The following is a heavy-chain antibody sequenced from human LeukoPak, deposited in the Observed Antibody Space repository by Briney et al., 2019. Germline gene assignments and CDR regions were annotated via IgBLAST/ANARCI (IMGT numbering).Heavy chain of an antibody. D-gene: IGHD5-24*01. CDR1: GGSFSGYY. CDR3: ARSQKDRRWPQQPYYGMDV. CDR2: INHSGST. J-gene: IGHJ6*02. V-gene: IGHV4-34*01. Sequence: SETLSLTCAVYGGSFSGYYWSWIRQPPGKGLEWIGEINHSGSTNYNPSLKSRVTISVDTSTKQFSLKLSSVSAAHTAVYYCARSQKDRRWPQQPYYGMDVWGQGTAVTVSS.